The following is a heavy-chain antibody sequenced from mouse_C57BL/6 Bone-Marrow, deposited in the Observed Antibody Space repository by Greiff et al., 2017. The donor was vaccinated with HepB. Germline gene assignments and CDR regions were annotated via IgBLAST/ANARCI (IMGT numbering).Heavy chain of an antibody. CDR3: ARSLTGY. Sequence: QVQLKQPGAELVMPGASVKLSCKASGYTFTSYWMHWVKQRPGQGLEWIGEIDPSDSYTNYNQKFKGKSTLTVDKSSSTAYMQLSSLTSEDSAVYYCARSLTGYWGQGTTLTVSS. J-gene: IGHJ2*01. CDR1: GYTFTSYW. CDR2: IDPSDSYT. V-gene: IGHV1-69*01.